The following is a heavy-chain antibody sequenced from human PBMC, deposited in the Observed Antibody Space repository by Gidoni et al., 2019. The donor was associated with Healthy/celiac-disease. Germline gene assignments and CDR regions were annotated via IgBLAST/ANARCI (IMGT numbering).Heavy chain of an antibody. V-gene: IGHV5-51*01. CDR1: GYSFTSYW. Sequence: EVQLVQSGAEVKKPGESLKISCKGSGYSFTSYWSGWVRQMPGKGLEWMGIIYPGDSDTRYSPSFQGQVTIAADKSISTAYLQWSSLKASDTAMYYCARQRYVDTAMATSDDFDYWGQGTLVTVSS. CDR3: ARQRYVDTAMATSDDFDY. CDR2: IYPGDSDT. J-gene: IGHJ4*02. D-gene: IGHD5-18*01.